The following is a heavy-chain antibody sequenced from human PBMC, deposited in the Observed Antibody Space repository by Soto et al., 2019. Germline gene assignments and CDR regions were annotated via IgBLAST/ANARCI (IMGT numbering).Heavy chain of an antibody. J-gene: IGHJ6*02. V-gene: IGHV3-48*02. Sequence: GGSLRLSCAASGFTFSSYNMNWVRQAPGKGLEWVSYISVYSSTIYYADSVKGRFTVSRDNAKNSLYLQMNTLRDEDTAVYYCTRRLDGYYYQGMDVWGQGTTVTVSS. CDR1: GFTFSSYN. CDR3: TRRLDGYYYQGMDV. CDR2: ISVYSSTI. D-gene: IGHD6-19*01.